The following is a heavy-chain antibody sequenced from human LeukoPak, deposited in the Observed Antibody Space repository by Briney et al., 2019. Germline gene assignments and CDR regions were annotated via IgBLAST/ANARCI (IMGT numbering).Heavy chain of an antibody. Sequence: ASVKVSCKASGYTFTSYDINWVRQATGQGLEWMGWMNPNSGNTGYAQKFQGRVTMTRNTSISTAYMELSSLRSEDTAVYYCVVLGYCSGGSCYDTWFDPWGQGTLVTVSS. CDR1: GYTFTSYD. CDR2: MNPNSGNT. D-gene: IGHD2-15*01. J-gene: IGHJ5*02. V-gene: IGHV1-8*01. CDR3: VVLGYCSGGSCYDTWFDP.